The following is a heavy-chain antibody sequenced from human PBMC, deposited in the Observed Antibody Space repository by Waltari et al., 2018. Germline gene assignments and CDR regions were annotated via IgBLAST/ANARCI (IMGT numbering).Heavy chain of an antibody. V-gene: IGHV4-38-2*01. J-gene: IGHJ4*02. CDR2: IYHSGST. D-gene: IGHD1-26*01. Sequence: QVQLQESGPGLVKPSETLSLTCAVSGYSISSGYYWGLIRQPPGKGLEWIGSIYHSGSTYYNPSIKSRVTISVDTSKNQFSLKLSSATAADTAVYYCARLEGFSGSYYFDYWGQGTLVTVSS. CDR3: ARLEGFSGSYYFDY. CDR1: GYSISSGYY.